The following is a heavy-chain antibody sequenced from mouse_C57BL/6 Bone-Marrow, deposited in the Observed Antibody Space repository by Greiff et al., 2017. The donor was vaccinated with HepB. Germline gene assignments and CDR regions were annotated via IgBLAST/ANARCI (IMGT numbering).Heavy chain of an antibody. V-gene: IGHV14-1*01. D-gene: IGHD1-1*01. CDR1: GFNIKDYY. J-gene: IGHJ4*01. Sequence: VQLKESGAELVRPGASVKLSCTASGFNIKDYYMHWVKQRPEQGLEWIGRIDPEDGDPEYAPKFQGKATMTADTSSNTAYLQLSSLTSEDTAVYYCTTDYYGSSYRYYAMDYWGQGTSVTVSS. CDR3: TTDYYGSSYRYYAMDY. CDR2: IDPEDGDP.